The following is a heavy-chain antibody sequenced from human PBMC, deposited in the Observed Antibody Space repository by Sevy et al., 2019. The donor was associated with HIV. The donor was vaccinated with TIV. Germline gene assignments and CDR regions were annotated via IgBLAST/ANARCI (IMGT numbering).Heavy chain of an antibody. J-gene: IGHJ6*02. CDR2: ISGSDDSGGDDTI. CDR1: GFTLSDYY. D-gene: IGHD3-16*01. V-gene: IGHV3-11*01. Sequence: GGSLRLSCTASGFTLSDYYMSWIRQAPGKGLKWISHISGSDDSGGDDTIYYADSVKGRFTISRDNAKNSLYLQMSSLRADDTAVYYCARDHVKDGKGGDYYYHAMDVWGRGTTVTVSS. CDR3: ARDHVKDGKGGDYYYHAMDV.